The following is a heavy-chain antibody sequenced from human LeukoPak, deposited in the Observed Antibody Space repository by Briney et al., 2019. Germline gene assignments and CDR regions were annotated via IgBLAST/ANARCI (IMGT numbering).Heavy chain of an antibody. CDR2: ISSSGSTM. D-gene: IGHD1-26*01. CDR3: ARDHGIVGAKYTFDI. J-gene: IGHJ3*02. CDR1: GFTFSSYE. Sequence: GGSLRLSCAASGFTFSSYEMNWVRQAPGKGLEWVSYISSSGSTMYYADSVKGRFTISRDNAKNSLYLQMNSLRAEDTAVYYCARDHGIVGAKYTFDIWGQGTMVTVSS. V-gene: IGHV3-48*03.